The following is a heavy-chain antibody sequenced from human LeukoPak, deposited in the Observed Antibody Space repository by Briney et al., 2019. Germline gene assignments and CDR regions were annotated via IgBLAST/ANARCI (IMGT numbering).Heavy chain of an antibody. J-gene: IGHJ6*02. Sequence: PSETLSLTCTVSGGSISSSSYYWGWIRQPPGKGLEWIGSIYYSGSTYYHPSLKSRVTISVDTSKNQFSLKLSSVTAADTAVYYCARHGGPYYSSSWYGDYYYGMDVWGQGTTVTVSS. CDR1: GGSISSSSYY. CDR2: IYYSGST. CDR3: ARHGGPYYSSSWYGDYYYGMDV. D-gene: IGHD6-13*01. V-gene: IGHV4-39*01.